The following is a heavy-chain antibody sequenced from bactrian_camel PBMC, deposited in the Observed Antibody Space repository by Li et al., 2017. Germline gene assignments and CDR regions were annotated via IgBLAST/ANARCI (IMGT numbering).Heavy chain of an antibody. CDR3: AAARYCSENGGTLSFLRYLDI. Sequence: HVQLVESGGGSVQSGGSLRLSCAASGSGYISGTYCLGWFRQVPGKEREGVAAIAPSTGSTYYDDSIKGRFTISHDNAKNTVHLQMNSPTPEDTAMYYCAAARYCSENGGTLSFLRYLDIWGHGTQVTVS. CDR2: IAPSTGST. J-gene: IGHJ2*01. V-gene: IGHV3S1*01. CDR1: GSGYISGTYC. D-gene: IGHD2*01.